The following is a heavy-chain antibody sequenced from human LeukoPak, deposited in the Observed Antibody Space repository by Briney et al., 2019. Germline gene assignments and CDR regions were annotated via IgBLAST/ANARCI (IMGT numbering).Heavy chain of an antibody. CDR3: ARVLMPMASQYYFDY. CDR1: GASINTYY. J-gene: IGHJ4*02. V-gene: IGHV4-59*01. CDR2: IYYSGTT. Sequence: SETLSLTRTVSGASINTYYWSWIRQPPGKGLEWIGYIYYSGTTSYNPSLRTRVTISIDTSKNQFSLKLSSVTAADTAVYYCARVLMPMASQYYFDYWGQGTLVTVSS. D-gene: IGHD3-16*01.